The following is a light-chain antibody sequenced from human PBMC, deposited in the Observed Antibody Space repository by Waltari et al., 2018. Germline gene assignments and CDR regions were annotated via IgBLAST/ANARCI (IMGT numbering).Light chain of an antibody. J-gene: IGLJ2*01. CDR2: DVS. CDR3: SSYTSSSTVV. V-gene: IGLV2-14*03. Sequence: QSALTQPASVSGSPGQPITISCTANSSAVGGHNYFSWYQQHPARAPNLMIYDVSKRPSGVSNRFSGSKSGNTASLTISGLQAEDEADYYCSSYTSSSTVVFGGGTKLTVL. CDR1: SSAVGGHNY.